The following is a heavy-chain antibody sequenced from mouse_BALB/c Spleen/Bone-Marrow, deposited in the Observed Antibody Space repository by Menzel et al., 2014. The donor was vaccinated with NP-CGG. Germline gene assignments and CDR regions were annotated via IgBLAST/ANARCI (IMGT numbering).Heavy chain of an antibody. V-gene: IGHV1S132*01. CDR1: GYIFTSYW. Sequence: QVQLQQSGAELVRPGTSVRLSCKTSGYIFTSYWIHWVKQRSGQGLEWIARIYPGTGDTYYIEKFEGKATLTADKSSTTAYMQLSSLKSEDSAVYFCAMNYDYPWFAYWGQGTLVTVSA. D-gene: IGHD2-4*01. J-gene: IGHJ3*01. CDR3: AMNYDYPWFAY. CDR2: IYPGTGDT.